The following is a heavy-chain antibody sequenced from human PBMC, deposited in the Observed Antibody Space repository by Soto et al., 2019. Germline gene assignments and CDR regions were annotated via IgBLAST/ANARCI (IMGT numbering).Heavy chain of an antibody. CDR1: GFTVSSNY. D-gene: IGHD6-6*01. CDR3: AILSN. Sequence: EVQLVETGGGLIQPGGSQRLSCAASGFTVSSNYMNWVRQAPGKGLEWLSIIYSDGTTYYADSVKGRFTISRDNFKNTLYLQMNNLRAEDTAVYYCAILSNWGQGTLVTVSS. CDR2: IYSDGTT. V-gene: IGHV3-53*02. J-gene: IGHJ4*02.